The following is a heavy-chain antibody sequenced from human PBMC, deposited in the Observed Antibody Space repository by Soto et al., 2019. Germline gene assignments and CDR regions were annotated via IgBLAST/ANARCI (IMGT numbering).Heavy chain of an antibody. CDR1: GYSLTSYW. Sequence: PGESLKISCKGSGYSLTSYWIGWVRQMPGKGLEWMGIIYPGDSDTRYSPSFQGQVTISADKSISTAYLQWSSLKASDTAMYYCARLRPVYYYGMDVWGQGTTVTVSS. J-gene: IGHJ6*02. CDR3: ARLRPVYYYGMDV. CDR2: IYPGDSDT. V-gene: IGHV5-51*01.